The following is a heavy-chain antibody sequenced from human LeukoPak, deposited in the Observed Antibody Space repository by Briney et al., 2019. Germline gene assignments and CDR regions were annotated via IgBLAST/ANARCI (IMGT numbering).Heavy chain of an antibody. Sequence: GGSLRLSCAASGLTFSKYGMSWVRQAPGKGLEWVSGISTSGGSTYNADSVKGRFTISRDNSNKMLYLQMNNLRAEDTALYYCAKDRDGGATTTAKGFDSWGQGTLVTVSS. CDR1: GLTFSKYG. J-gene: IGHJ4*02. D-gene: IGHD1-26*01. CDR2: ISTSGGST. V-gene: IGHV3-23*01. CDR3: AKDRDGGATTTAKGFDS.